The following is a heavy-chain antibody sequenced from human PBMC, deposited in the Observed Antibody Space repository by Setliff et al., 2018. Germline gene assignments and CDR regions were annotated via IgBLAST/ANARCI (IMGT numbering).Heavy chain of an antibody. CDR1: GFTFRSYA. CDR3: AKSAPMVVRGSLGV. J-gene: IGHJ6*04. CDR2: IYTGEDTT. D-gene: IGHD2-21*01. V-gene: IGHV3-NL1*01. Sequence: GGSLRLSCAASGFTFRSYAMNWVRQAPGKGLEWVSVIYTGEDTTYYADSVKGRFTISRDNSKNTLNLQMNGLRTDDTAVYYCAKSAPMVVRGSLGVWGTGTSVTVSS.